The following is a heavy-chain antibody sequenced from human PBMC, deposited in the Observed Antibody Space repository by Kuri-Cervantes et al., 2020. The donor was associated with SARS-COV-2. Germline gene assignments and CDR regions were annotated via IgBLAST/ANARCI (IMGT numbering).Heavy chain of an antibody. V-gene: IGHV3-53*01. CDR3: ARSRYTNSWYYFDY. CDR1: GFTVSDYY. D-gene: IGHD6-13*01. Sequence: GESLKISCAASGFTVSDYYMTWVRQAPGKGLEWIFVIYVHGTEYADSVKGRFTISRGNSNNTVFLQTNSLRAEDAAVYYCARSRYTNSWYYFDYWGQGTLVTVSS. CDR2: IYVHGT. J-gene: IGHJ4*01.